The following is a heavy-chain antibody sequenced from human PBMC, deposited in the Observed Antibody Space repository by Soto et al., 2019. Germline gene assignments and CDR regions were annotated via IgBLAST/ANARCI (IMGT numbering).Heavy chain of an antibody. CDR2: ITNGGST. J-gene: IGHJ4*02. CDR1: GFSFSSYP. Sequence: EVQLVESGEGLVQPGGSLRLSCVGSGFSFSSYPMHWVRQAPGKGLEYVSTITNGGSTYYADSVKGRFTISRDNSKNTLYLQMGSLRAEDMAVYYWASGRGSYSLDSWGQGTLVTVSS. V-gene: IGHV3-64*02. D-gene: IGHD1-26*01. CDR3: ASGRGSYSLDS.